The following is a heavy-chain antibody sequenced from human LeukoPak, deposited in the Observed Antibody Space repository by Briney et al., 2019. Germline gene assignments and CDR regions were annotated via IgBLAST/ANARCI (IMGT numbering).Heavy chain of an antibody. D-gene: IGHD3-22*01. CDR2: IKQDGSEK. CDR3: AKRGVVIRVILVGFHKEAYYFDS. V-gene: IGHV3-7*03. Sequence: GGSLRLSCAATGFTLSTYWMSWVRQVPGKGLEWVANIKQDGSEKYYVDSVKGRFTISRDNANNSLYLQMNSLRVEDTAVYFCAKRGVVIRVILVGFHKEAYYFDSWGQGALVTVSS. CDR1: GFTLSTYW. J-gene: IGHJ4*02.